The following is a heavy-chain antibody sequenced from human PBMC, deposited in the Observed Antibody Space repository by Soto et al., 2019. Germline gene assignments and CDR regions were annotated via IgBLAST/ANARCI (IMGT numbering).Heavy chain of an antibody. CDR1: GYTFTGYA. CDR3: ARAVAVPADFDY. V-gene: IGHV1-3*01. Sequence: ASVKVSCKASGYTFTGYAMHWVRQAPGQRLEWKGWIKAGNGNTKYSQKFQGRVTITRDTSASTAYMELSSLRSEDTAVYYCARAVAVPADFDYWGQGTLVTVSS. CDR2: IKAGNGNT. J-gene: IGHJ4*02. D-gene: IGHD6-19*01.